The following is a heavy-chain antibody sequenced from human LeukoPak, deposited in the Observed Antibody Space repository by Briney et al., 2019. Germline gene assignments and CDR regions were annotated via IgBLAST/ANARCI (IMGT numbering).Heavy chain of an antibody. CDR1: GGSISSSSYY. D-gene: IGHD6-6*01. CDR3: ARLAVAARCFDY. V-gene: IGHV4-39*01. J-gene: IGHJ4*02. Sequence: PSETLSLTCTVSGGSISSSSYYWGWIRQPPGKGLEWIGSIYYSGSPYYNPSLKSRVTISVDTSKNQFSLKLSSVTAADTAVYYCARLAVAARCFDYWGQGTLVTVSS. CDR2: IYYSGSP.